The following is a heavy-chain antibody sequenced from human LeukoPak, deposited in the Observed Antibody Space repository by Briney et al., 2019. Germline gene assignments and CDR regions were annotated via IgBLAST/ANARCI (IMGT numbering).Heavy chain of an antibody. CDR3: STGPRSLIY. Sequence: PGGSLRLSCVVSGLSFSDSYMTWIRQTPGMGLESLAYIYYADSVKVRFTISRDNAKNSLYLQMDSLRPEDTALYYCSTGPRSLIYWGHGTLVTVSS. J-gene: IGHJ4*01. V-gene: IGHV3-11*01. CDR2: I. CDR1: GLSFSDSY.